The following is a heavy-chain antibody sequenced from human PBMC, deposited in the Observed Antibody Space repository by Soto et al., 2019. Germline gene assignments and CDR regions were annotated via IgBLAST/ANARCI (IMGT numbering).Heavy chain of an antibody. D-gene: IGHD3-16*01. CDR3: ARALFTFTYGGQYVFDV. CDR2: INDIGGT. J-gene: IGHJ3*01. CDR1: DDSFTDYF. Sequence: PLETLCLTCVVDDDSFTDYFLTWIRLSPGKRLEWIGEINDIGGTNYNPSLKSRVSISVDTSKNQVSLKLNSVTAADTAVYYCARALFTFTYGGQYVFDVWGQGTEVTVSS. V-gene: IGHV4-34*01.